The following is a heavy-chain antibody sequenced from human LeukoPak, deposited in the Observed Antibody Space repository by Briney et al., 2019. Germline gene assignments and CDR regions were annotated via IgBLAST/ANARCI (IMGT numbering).Heavy chain of an antibody. D-gene: IGHD5-12*01. V-gene: IGHV4-59*06. Sequence: SETLSLTCTVSGGSISSYYWSWIRQHPGKGLEWIGYIFYSGSTYYNPSLKSRVSISGDTSKMQISLKLSSVTAADTAVYYCARSATTFYYGMDVWGQGTTVTVSS. CDR2: IFYSGST. CDR3: ARSATTFYYGMDV. CDR1: GGSISSYY. J-gene: IGHJ6*02.